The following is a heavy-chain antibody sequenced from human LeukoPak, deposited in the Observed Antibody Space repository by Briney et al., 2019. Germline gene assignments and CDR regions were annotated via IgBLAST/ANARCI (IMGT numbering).Heavy chain of an antibody. V-gene: IGHV4-4*07. CDR2: IYTSGST. CDR3: ARGVRGLVYYYYYMDV. J-gene: IGHJ6*03. D-gene: IGHD3-10*01. CDR1: GGSISSYY. Sequence: PSETLSLTCTVSGGSISSYYWSWIRQPAGKGLEWIGRIYTSGSTNYNPSLKSRVTMSVDTSKNLFSLKLSSVTAADTAVYYCARGVRGLVYYYYYMDVWGKGTTVTISS.